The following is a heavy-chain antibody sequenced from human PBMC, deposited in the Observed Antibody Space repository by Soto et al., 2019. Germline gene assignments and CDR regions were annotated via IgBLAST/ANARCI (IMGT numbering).Heavy chain of an antibody. Sequence: GGSLRLSCAASGFTFSDYYMSWIRQAPGKGPEWVSNITSSGSYPNYADSVKGRFTISRDNAKNSLYLQMNSLRAEDTAVYYCARENYFNYDYWGRGTLVTVSS. CDR3: ARENYFNYDY. D-gene: IGHD4-4*01. V-gene: IGHV3-11*06. J-gene: IGHJ4*02. CDR2: ITSSGSYP. CDR1: GFTFSDYY.